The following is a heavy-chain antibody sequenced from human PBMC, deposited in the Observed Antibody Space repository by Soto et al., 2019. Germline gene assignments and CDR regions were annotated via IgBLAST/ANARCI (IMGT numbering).Heavy chain of an antibody. CDR2: INDRGSI. CDR3: ARESHDILTGPPWVWYFDL. D-gene: IGHD3-9*01. Sequence: QVQLQQWGAGPLRPLETLSLTCGVSGGSFSGYYWAWSRPSPGKGLEWIGEINDRGSINYNPSLTSRVSISVDTSKNHYSLNLRSVTAADTAVYYCARESHDILTGPPWVWYFDLWGRGTLVTVSS. V-gene: IGHV4-34*01. J-gene: IGHJ2*01. CDR1: GGSFSGYY.